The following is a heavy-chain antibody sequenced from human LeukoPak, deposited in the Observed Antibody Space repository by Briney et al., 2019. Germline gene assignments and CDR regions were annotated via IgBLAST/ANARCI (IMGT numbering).Heavy chain of an antibody. V-gene: IGHV1-69*13. CDR3: ARGGYYDSSGYFLLVY. CDR2: IIPIFGTA. CDR1: GGTFSSYA. J-gene: IGHJ4*02. D-gene: IGHD3-22*01. Sequence: ASVKVSCKASGGTFSSYAISWVRQAPGQGLEWMGGIIPIFGTANYAQKFQGRVTITADESTSTAYMELSSLRSKDTAVYYCARGGYYDSSGYFLLVYWGQGTLVTVSS.